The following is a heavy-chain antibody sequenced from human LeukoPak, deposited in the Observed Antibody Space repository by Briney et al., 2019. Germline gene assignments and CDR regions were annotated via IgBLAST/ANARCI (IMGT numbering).Heavy chain of an antibody. J-gene: IGHJ3*02. V-gene: IGHV1-18*01. CDR2: ISAYSGNT. CDR3: ARGENPLDAFDI. CDR1: GYSFIDSG. Sequence: ASVKVSCKASGYSFIDSGINWVRQAPGQGLEWMGWISAYSGNTYFAQKFQGRVTLTTDTSTSTGYMELRTLRSDDTAVYYCARGENPLDAFDIWGQGTMVTVSS.